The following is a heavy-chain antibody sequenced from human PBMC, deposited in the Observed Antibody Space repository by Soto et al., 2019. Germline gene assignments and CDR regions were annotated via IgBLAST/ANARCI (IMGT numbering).Heavy chain of an antibody. Sequence: PSETLSLTCTVSGDSISSSNYYWGWIRQPPWKGLEWIGSIYYSGSTYYNPSLKSRVTISVDTSKNQFSLNLNSVTAADTAMYYCARLRVGTTQLSDYWGQGTLVNVSS. CDR3: ARLRVGTTQLSDY. CDR2: IYYSGST. D-gene: IGHD1-26*01. V-gene: IGHV4-39*01. CDR1: GDSISSSNYY. J-gene: IGHJ4*02.